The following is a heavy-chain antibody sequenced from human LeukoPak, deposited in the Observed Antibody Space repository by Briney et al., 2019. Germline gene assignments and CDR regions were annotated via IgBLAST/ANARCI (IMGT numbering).Heavy chain of an antibody. V-gene: IGHV1-18*01. Sequence: ASVKVSCKASGYTFTSYGISWVRQAPGQGLEWMGWISAYNGNTNYAQKLQGRVTMTTDTSTGTAYMELRSLRSDDTAVYYCARVEGGYYDSSGYYDYWGQGTLVTVSS. CDR2: ISAYNGNT. D-gene: IGHD3-22*01. CDR1: GYTFTSYG. J-gene: IGHJ4*02. CDR3: ARVEGGYYDSSGYYDY.